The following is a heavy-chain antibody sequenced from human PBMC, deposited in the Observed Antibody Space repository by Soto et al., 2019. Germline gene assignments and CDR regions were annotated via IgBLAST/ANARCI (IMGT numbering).Heavy chain of an antibody. J-gene: IGHJ4*02. V-gene: IGHV2-5*02. D-gene: IGHD3-3*01. CDR2: IYWDDDK. Sequence: QITLNESGPTQVKPRQTLTLTCTFSGFSLTTSGVGVGWIRQSPGKAPEWLALIYWDDDKRYSPSLKSRLTIPKDTSTNQVVLTMADLDPADTATYYSAHRVLRPVFGLVTTTAIYFDFWGQGTPVAVSS. CDR3: AHRVLRPVFGLVTTTAIYFDF. CDR1: GFSLTTSGVG.